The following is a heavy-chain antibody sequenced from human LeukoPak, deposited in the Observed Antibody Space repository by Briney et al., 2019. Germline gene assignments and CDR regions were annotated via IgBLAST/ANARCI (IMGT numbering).Heavy chain of an antibody. D-gene: IGHD3-10*01. CDR1: GGSISSSSYY. V-gene: IGHV4-39*01. Sequence: PSETLSLTCTVSGGSISSSSYYWGWIRQPPGKGLEWIGSIYYSGSTYYNPSLKSRVTISVDTSKNQFSLKLSSVTAADTAVYYCARHNKVVRAHFDYWGQGTLVTVSS. CDR3: ARHNKVVRAHFDY. J-gene: IGHJ4*02. CDR2: IYYSGST.